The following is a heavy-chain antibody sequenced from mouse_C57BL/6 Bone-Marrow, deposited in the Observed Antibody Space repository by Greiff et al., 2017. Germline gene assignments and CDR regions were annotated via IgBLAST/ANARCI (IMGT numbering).Heavy chain of an antibody. CDR2: IDPENGDT. J-gene: IGHJ4*01. V-gene: IGHV14-4*01. CDR3: TTDSLAMDY. D-gene: IGHD6-2*01. CDR1: GFNIKDAY. Sequence: EVQLQQSGAELVRPGASVKLSCTASGFNIKDAYMHWVKQRPEQGLEWIGWIDPENGDTEYASKFQGKATITADTSSNTAYLQLSSLTSEDTAVYYCTTDSLAMDYWGQGTSVTVSS.